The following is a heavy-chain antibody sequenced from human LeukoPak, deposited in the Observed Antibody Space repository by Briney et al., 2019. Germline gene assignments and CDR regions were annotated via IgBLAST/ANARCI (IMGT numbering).Heavy chain of an antibody. CDR2: ISWNSGSI. CDR3: AKDISLAYCSSSSCDRGAFVI. V-gene: IGHV3-9*01. Sequence: PGGSLRLSCAASGFTFYDYAMHWVRHAPGKGLEWVAGISWNSGSIDYVDSVKGRFTISRDHAKNSLYPQMNSLRAGDTALYYWAKDISLAYCSSSSCDRGAFVISGEGRMVSVSS. CDR1: GFTFYDYA. D-gene: IGHD2-2*01. J-gene: IGHJ3*02.